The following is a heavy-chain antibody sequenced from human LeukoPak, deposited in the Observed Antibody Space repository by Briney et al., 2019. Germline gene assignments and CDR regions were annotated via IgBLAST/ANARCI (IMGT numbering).Heavy chain of an antibody. CDR1: GGSISSSSYY. V-gene: IGHV4-39*07. D-gene: IGHD3-22*01. Sequence: SETLSLTCTVSGGSISSSSYYWGWTRQPPGKGLEWIGSIYYSGSTYYNPSLKSRVTISVDTSKNQFSLKLSSVTAADTAVYYCARMITMIVVPRGPFDYWGQGTLVTVSS. J-gene: IGHJ4*02. CDR3: ARMITMIVVPRGPFDY. CDR2: IYYSGST.